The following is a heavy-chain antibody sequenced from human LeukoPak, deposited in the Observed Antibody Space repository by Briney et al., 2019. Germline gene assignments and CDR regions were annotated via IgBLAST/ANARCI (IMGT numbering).Heavy chain of an antibody. Sequence: PGGSLRLSCAASGFTFSSYSMNWVRQAPGKGLEWVSSISTSSSYIYYADSVKGRFTISRDSAKNSLYLQMNGLRAEDTAVYYCARFATYGSGTYAFDYWGQGTLVTVSS. J-gene: IGHJ4*02. D-gene: IGHD3-10*01. CDR2: ISTSSSYI. CDR3: ARFATYGSGTYAFDY. CDR1: GFTFSSYS. V-gene: IGHV3-21*01.